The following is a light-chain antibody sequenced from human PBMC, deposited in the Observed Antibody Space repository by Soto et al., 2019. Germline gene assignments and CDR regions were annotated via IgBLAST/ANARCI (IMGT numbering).Light chain of an antibody. Sequence: EFVLTQSPDTLSLSPGERATLSCGPSKSFSRSYLAWYQQKPGQXPRLLIYGASSRATGIPDRFSGSGSGTDFTLTISRLEPEDCAVYYCQQYGRSPTTFGQGTKVDIK. CDR1: KSFSRSY. CDR3: QQYGRSPTT. CDR2: GAS. V-gene: IGKV3-20*01. J-gene: IGKJ1*01.